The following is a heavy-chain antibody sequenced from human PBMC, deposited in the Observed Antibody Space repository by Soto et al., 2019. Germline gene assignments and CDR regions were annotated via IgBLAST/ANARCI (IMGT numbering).Heavy chain of an antibody. CDR3: VRDGSKTLRDWFDP. J-gene: IGHJ5*02. V-gene: IGHV4-4*07. Sequence: QVQLQESGPGLVKPSETLSLSCIVSGGSISKFYWSWIRKTAGKGLEGMGRVYATGTTDYNPSLRSRITMSVDISKKTFSLRLTSVTAADTGVYYCVRDGSKTLRDWFDPWGQGKLVTVSS. D-gene: IGHD4-17*01. CDR2: VYATGTT. CDR1: GGSISKFY.